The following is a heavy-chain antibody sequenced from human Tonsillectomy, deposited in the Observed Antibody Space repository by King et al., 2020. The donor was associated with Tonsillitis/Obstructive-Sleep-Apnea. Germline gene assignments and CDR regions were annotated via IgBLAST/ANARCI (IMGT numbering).Heavy chain of an antibody. J-gene: IGHJ5*02. CDR2: INHSGST. V-gene: IGHV4-34*01. CDR3: ARGLLRFLEWLPRRRTWFDP. D-gene: IGHD3-3*01. CDR1: GGSFSGYY. Sequence: VQLQQWGAGLLKPSETLSLTCAVYGGSFSGYYWSWIRQPPGKGLGWIGEINHSGSTNYNPSLKSRVTISVDTSKNQFSLKLSSVTAADTAVYYCARGLLRFLEWLPRRRTWFDPWGQGTLVTVSS.